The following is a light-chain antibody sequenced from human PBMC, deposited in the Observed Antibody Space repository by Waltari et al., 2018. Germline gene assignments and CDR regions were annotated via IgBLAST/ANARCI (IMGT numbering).Light chain of an antibody. V-gene: IGLV1-36*01. CDR2: YDD. J-gene: IGLJ2*01. CDR3: AAWDISLNNLL. CDR1: SSNLGDSA. Sequence: QSALTQPPSVSGAPRQRVTISCSGTSSNLGDSAVTLYQQLPGKPPKLVIYYDDLVPSGVSDRFSGSKSGSSASLAISGLQSEDEAVYFCAAWDISLNNLLFGGGTKLTVL.